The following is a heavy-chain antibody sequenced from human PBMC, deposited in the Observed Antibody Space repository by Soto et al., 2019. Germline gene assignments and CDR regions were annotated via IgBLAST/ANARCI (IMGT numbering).Heavy chain of an antibody. CDR1: VGTFSRDA. V-gene: IGHV1-3*01. Sequence: ASLNGSCKGAVGTFSRDAIHWMRQAPGQSLEWMGWINGGDANTQYSQNFQGRVALSRDTSATTAYMELSSLRSEDTAVYYCARGFDGSADYWGQGTLVPVSS. J-gene: IGHJ4*02. CDR3: ARGFDGSADY. CDR2: INGGDANT. D-gene: IGHD3-10*01.